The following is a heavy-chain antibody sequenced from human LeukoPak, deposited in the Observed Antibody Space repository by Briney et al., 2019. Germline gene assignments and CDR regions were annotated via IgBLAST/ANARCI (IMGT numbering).Heavy chain of an antibody. D-gene: IGHD3-22*01. V-gene: IGHV3-23*01. CDR2: ISGSGGST. CDR3: SKVEYDSSGYYHNAFDY. Sequence: TGGSLRLSCAASGFTFSSYAMSWVRQAPGKGLEWVSAISGSGGSTYYADSVKGRFTISRDNSKNTLYLQMNGLRAEDTAVYYCSKVEYDSSGYYHNAFDYWGQGTLVTVSS. CDR1: GFTFSSYA. J-gene: IGHJ4*02.